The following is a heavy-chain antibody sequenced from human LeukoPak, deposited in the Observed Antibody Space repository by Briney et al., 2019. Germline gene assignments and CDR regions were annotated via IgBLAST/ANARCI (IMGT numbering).Heavy chain of an antibody. CDR2: ISSGISYI. J-gene: IGHJ4*02. V-gene: IGHV3-21*01. Sequence: GGSLRLSCAASGFTFSSYSMNWVRQAPGKGLDWHSSISSGISYIYYAGSVKGRFTISRDNAKNSLYLQMNSLRAEDTAVYYCARAYCSGGSCYPFDYWGQGTLVTVSS. CDR1: GFTFSSYS. D-gene: IGHD2-15*01. CDR3: ARAYCSGGSCYPFDY.